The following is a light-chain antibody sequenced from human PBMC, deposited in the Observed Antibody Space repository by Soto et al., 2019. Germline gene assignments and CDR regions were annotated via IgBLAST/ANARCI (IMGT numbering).Light chain of an antibody. J-gene: IGKJ2*04. V-gene: IGKV1-5*01. CDR1: QSISSW. CDR3: QQYNSMWN. CDR2: DAS. Sequence: DIQMTQSPSTLSASVGDRVTITCRASQSISSWLAWYQQKPGKAPKLLIYDASSLESGVPSRFSGSGSGTEFTLTISSLQPDDFATYYCQQYNSMWNCGQGTKVDIK.